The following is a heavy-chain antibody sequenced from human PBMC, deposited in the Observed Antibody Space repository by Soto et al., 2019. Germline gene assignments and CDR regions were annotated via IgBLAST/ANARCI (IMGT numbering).Heavy chain of an antibody. Sequence: QVQLQESGPGLVKPSETLSLTCTVSGGSISSYYWSWIRQPPGKGLEWIGYIYYSGSTNYNPSLKSRVTISVDTSKNQFSRKLSSVTAADTAVYYCARVIRWLGQFDAFDIWGQGTMVTVSS. J-gene: IGHJ3*02. CDR3: ARVIRWLGQFDAFDI. CDR1: GGSISSYY. V-gene: IGHV4-59*01. CDR2: IYYSGST. D-gene: IGHD6-19*01.